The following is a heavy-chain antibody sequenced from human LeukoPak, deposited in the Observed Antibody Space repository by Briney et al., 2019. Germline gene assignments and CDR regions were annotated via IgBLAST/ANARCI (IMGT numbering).Heavy chain of an antibody. J-gene: IGHJ6*03. V-gene: IGHV1-69*06. CDR3: ARDQALYSSGWLGYYYMDV. D-gene: IGHD6-19*01. CDR2: IIPIFGTA. CDR1: GGTFSSYA. Sequence: GSSVKVSCKASGGTFSSYAISWVRQAPGQGLEWMGGIIPIFGTANYAQKFQGRVTITADKSTSTAYMELSSLRSEDTAVYYCARDQALYSSGWLGYYYMDVWGKGTTVTVSS.